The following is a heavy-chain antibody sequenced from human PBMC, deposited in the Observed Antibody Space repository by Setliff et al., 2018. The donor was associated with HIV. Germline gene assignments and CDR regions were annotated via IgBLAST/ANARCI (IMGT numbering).Heavy chain of an antibody. CDR2: ISAYTGNT. J-gene: IGHJ4*02. Sequence: ASVKVSCKASGYTFTNYGISWVRQAPGHGLEWLGWISAYTGNTNYAQNLQGRVTITTDTSTRTAYMELRSLKSDDTAVYYCARDLGAKDYWGQGTLVTVSS. CDR1: GYTFTNYG. CDR3: ARDLGAKDY. V-gene: IGHV1-18*01.